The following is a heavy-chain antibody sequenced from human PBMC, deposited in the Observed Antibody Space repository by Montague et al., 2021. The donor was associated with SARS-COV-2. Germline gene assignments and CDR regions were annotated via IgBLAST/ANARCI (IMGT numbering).Heavy chain of an antibody. V-gene: IGHV5-51*01. J-gene: IGHJ6*02. CDR1: GYTFTNYW. CDR3: ARKGDYYDLDV. CDR2: IDPSDEDT. Sequence: QSGAEVKKPGESLKISCKGSGYTFTNYWIAWVRQMPGKGLEWMGIIDPSDEDTKYSPSFQGQVIISAGKSITTAYLKWSSLQASDTAIYYCARKGDYYDLDVWGQGPRSPSP.